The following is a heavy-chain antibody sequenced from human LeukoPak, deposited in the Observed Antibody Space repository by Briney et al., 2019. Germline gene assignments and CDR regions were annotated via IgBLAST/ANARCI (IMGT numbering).Heavy chain of an antibody. V-gene: IGHV4-59*08. CDR3: AGLRSRAFDI. CDR2: TYYTGTT. J-gene: IGHJ3*02. CDR1: GGSTISHY. Sequence: SETLSLTCTVSGGSTISHYWSWLRQPPGKGLEWIAYTYYTGTTNYNPSHKSRVTISIDTSKNQFSLRLSSVTAADTAVYYCAGLRSRAFDIWGPGTMVSVSS. D-gene: IGHD6-6*01.